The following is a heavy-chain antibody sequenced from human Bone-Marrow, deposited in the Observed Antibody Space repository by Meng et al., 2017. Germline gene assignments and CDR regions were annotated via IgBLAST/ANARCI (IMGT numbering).Heavy chain of an antibody. J-gene: IGHJ4*02. Sequence: QVQLVESGGGGVQPGRSLRLSCAASGFTFSSYGMHWVRQAPGKGLEWVAVKSNDGSGEYYADSVKGRFTISRDNSKNTLYLQMNSLRTEDTAVYYCATGGAFYFDYWGQGALVTVSS. CDR3: ATGGAFYFDY. D-gene: IGHD4-17*01. V-gene: IGHV3-30*03. CDR1: GFTFSSYG. CDR2: KSNDGSGE.